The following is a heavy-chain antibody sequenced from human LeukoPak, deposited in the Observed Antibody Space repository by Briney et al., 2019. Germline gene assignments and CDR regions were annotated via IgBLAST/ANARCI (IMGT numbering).Heavy chain of an antibody. V-gene: IGHV3-30-3*01. J-gene: IGHJ6*02. CDR1: GFTFSSYA. CDR3: AREGVGATYYYYGMDV. CDR2: ISYDGSNK. Sequence: GGSLRLSCAASGFTFSSYAMHWVRQAPGKGLEWVAVISYDGSNKYYADSVKGRFTISRDNSKNTLYLQMNSLRAEDTAVYYCAREGVGATYYYYGMDVWGQGTTVTVS. D-gene: IGHD1-26*01.